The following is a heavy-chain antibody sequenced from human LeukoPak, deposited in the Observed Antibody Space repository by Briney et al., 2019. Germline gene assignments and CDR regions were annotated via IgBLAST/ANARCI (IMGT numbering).Heavy chain of an antibody. Sequence: GGSLRLSCAASGFTFSSYSMNWVRQAPGKALEWVSSITSSGTYIFYADSVKGRFTISRDNSKNTLYLQMNSLRAEDTAVYYCARVGDGDYVLDYWGQGTLVTVSS. CDR3: ARVGDGDYVLDY. CDR1: GFTFSSYS. V-gene: IGHV3-21*01. J-gene: IGHJ4*02. CDR2: ITSSGTYI. D-gene: IGHD4-17*01.